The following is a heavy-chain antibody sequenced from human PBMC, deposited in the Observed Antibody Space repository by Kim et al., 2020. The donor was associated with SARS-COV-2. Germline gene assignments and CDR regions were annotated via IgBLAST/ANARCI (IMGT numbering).Heavy chain of an antibody. CDR2: ISIGNDNT. Sequence: ASVKVSCKASGYTFNNYVMHWVRQAPGQRPEWMGLISIGNDNTKFSQKFQGRVTITRDTSASTAYMELTSLRSEDTAIYYCARGSGWAFDYWGQGTLVTVAS. CDR1: GYTFNNYV. D-gene: IGHD6-19*01. V-gene: IGHV1-3*04. J-gene: IGHJ4*02. CDR3: ARGSGWAFDY.